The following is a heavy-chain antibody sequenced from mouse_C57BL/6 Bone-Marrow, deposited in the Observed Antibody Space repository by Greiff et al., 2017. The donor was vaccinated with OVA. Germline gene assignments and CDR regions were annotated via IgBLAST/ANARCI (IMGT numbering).Heavy chain of an antibody. CDR1: GFTFSDYG. CDR3: AMSEYGTLDY. Sequence: EVKLMESGGGLVKPGGSLKLSCAASGFTFSDYGMHWVRQAPEKGLEWVAYISSGSSTIYYADKVKGRFTISRDNAKNTLFLQMTSLRSEDTAMYYCAMSEYGTLDYWGQGTTLTVSS. D-gene: IGHD1-1*01. V-gene: IGHV5-17*01. CDR2: ISSGSSTI. J-gene: IGHJ2*01.